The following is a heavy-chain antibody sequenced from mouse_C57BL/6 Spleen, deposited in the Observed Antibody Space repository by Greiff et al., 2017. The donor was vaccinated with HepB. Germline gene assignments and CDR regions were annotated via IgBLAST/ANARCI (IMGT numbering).Heavy chain of an antibody. CDR3: ARRYYGFAY. CDR1: GYTFTSYW. V-gene: IGHV1-61*01. CDR2: IYPSDSET. D-gene: IGHD1-1*01. Sequence: QVQLQQPGAELVRPGSSVKLSCKASGYTFTSYWMDWVKQRPGQGLEWIGNIYPSDSETHYDQKFKDKATLTVDKSSSTACMQLSSLTSEDSAVYYCARRYYGFAYWGQGTLVTVSA. J-gene: IGHJ3*01.